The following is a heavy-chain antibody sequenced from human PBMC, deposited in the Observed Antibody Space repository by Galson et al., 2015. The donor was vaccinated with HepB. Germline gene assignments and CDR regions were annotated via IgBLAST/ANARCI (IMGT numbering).Heavy chain of an antibody. J-gene: IGHJ4*02. CDR3: ARGGVATIGGPTFDY. CDR1: GYTFTTYG. Sequence: SVKVSCKASGYTFTTYGVSWVRQAPGQGLEWMGRISAYNGNTDYAQKLQGRVTMTADTSTSTAYMELRSLGSDDTAMYYCARGGVATIGGPTFDYWGQGTLVTVSS. D-gene: IGHD5-24*01. V-gene: IGHV1-18*01. CDR2: ISAYNGNT.